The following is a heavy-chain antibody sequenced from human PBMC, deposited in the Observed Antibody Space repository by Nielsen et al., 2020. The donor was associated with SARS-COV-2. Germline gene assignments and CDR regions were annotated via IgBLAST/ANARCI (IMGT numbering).Heavy chain of an antibody. Sequence: SETLSLTCTVSGGSISSYYWSWIRQPPGKGLEWIGYIYYSGSTNYNPSLKSRVTISVDTFKNQFSLKLSSVTAADAAVYYCARAVYPDAFDIWGQGTMVTVSS. CDR2: IYYSGST. CDR1: GGSISSYY. D-gene: IGHD3-16*01. V-gene: IGHV4-59*01. CDR3: ARAVYPDAFDI. J-gene: IGHJ3*02.